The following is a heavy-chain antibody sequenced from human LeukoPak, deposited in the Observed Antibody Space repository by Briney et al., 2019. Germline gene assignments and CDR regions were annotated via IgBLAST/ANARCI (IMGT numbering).Heavy chain of an antibody. Sequence: GGSLRLSCAASGFTFSSYAMSWVRQAPGKGLEWVSAISGSGGSTYYADSVKGRFAISRDNSKNTLYLQMNSLRAEDTAVYYCAGRSSSWYRGIDYWGQGTLVTVSS. CDR2: ISGSGGST. CDR1: GFTFSSYA. J-gene: IGHJ4*02. D-gene: IGHD6-13*01. CDR3: AGRSSSWYRGIDY. V-gene: IGHV3-23*01.